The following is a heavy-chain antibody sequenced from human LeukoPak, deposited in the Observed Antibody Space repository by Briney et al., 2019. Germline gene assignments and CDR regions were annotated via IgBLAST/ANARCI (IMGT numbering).Heavy chain of an antibody. CDR3: ARDPYNWNYFDY. CDR1: GYSISSGYY. V-gene: IGHV4-38-2*02. D-gene: IGHD1-20*01. CDR2: IYHSGST. Sequence: SETLSLTCTVSGYSISSGYYWGWIRQPPGKGLEWIGSIYHSGSTYYNPSLKSRVTISVDTSKNQFSLQLNSVTPEDTAVYYCARDPYNWNYFDYWGQGTLVTVSS. J-gene: IGHJ4*02.